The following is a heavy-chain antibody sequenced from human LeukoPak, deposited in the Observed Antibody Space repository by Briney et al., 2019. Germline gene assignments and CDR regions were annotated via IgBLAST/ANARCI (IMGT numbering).Heavy chain of an antibody. CDR2: IYYSGST. CDR3: ARDRAYCGGDCYPHPDY. D-gene: IGHD2-21*02. J-gene: IGHJ4*02. CDR1: GGSISSSSYH. V-gene: IGHV4-39*07. Sequence: SETLSLTCTVSGGSISSSSYHWGWIRQPPGKGLEWIGSIYYSGSTYYNPSLKSRVTVSVDTSKNQFSLKLSSVTAADTAVYYCARDRAYCGGDCYPHPDYWGQGALVTVSS.